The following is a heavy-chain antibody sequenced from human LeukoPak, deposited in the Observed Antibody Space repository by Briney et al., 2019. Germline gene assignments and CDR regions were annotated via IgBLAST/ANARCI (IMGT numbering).Heavy chain of an antibody. J-gene: IGHJ6*02. CDR2: IYYSGST. CDR1: GGSISSYY. Sequence: PSETLSLTCTVSGGSISSYYWSWIRQPPGKGLEWIGYIYYSGSTNYNPSLKSRVTISVDTSKNQFSLKLSSVTAAGTAVYYCARLELLNYYYYGMDVWGQGTTVTVSS. V-gene: IGHV4-59*01. D-gene: IGHD2-15*01. CDR3: ARLELLNYYYYGMDV.